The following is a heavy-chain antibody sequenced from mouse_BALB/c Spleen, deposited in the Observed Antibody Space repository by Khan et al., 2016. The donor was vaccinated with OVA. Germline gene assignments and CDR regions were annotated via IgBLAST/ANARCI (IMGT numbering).Heavy chain of an antibody. CDR1: GFTFSTYG. V-gene: IGHV5-6-3*01. CDR3: ARAGSYYRYVVEVFLVY. CDR2: INSNGGST. Sequence: EVELVEPGGGLVQPGGSLKLSCAASGFTFSTYGMSWVRQTPDQRLELVATINSNGGSTYYPDSLKGRFTISRDNAKNTPYLQMSGPKSEDTAMYYCARAGSYYRYVVEVFLVYWGQGTLVTVSA. J-gene: IGHJ3*01. D-gene: IGHD2-14*01.